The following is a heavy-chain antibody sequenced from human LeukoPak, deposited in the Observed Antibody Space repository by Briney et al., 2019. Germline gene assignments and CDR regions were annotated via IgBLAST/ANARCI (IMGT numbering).Heavy chain of an antibody. D-gene: IGHD3-22*01. CDR1: GYTFTSYY. CDR2: INPSGGST. J-gene: IGHJ4*02. CDR3: ASSYYYDSSGYYNSDY. V-gene: IGHV1-46*01. Sequence: AASVKVSCKASGYTFTSYYMHWVRQAPGQGLEWMGIINPSGGSTSYAQKFRGRVTMTRDMSTSTAYMELSSLRSEDTAVYYCASSYYYDSSGYYNSDYWGQGTLVTVSS.